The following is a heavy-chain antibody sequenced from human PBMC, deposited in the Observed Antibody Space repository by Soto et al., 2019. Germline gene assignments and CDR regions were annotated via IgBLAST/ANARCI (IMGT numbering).Heavy chain of an antibody. J-gene: IGHJ4*02. CDR3: AREDRTMVRGVIDY. CDR2: IYYSGST. D-gene: IGHD3-10*01. CDR1: GGSISSYY. Sequence: SETLSLTCTVSGGSISSYYWSWIRQPPGKGLEWIGYIYYSGSTNYNPSLKSRVTISVDTSKNQFSLKLSSVTAADTAVYYCAREDRTMVRGVIDYWGQGTLVTVSS. V-gene: IGHV4-59*01.